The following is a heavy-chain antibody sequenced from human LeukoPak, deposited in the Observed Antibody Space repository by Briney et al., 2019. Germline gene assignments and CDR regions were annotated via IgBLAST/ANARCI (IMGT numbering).Heavy chain of an antibody. D-gene: IGHD6-19*01. J-gene: IGHJ4*02. Sequence: KPGGSLRLSCAACGFTFSDYYMSWIRQAPGEVLEGVSYISSSGSTIYYADSVKGRFTISRDNAKNSLSLQMNSLRAEDTAVYYCARHYSSGWYRYFDYWGQGTLVTVSS. V-gene: IGHV3-11*04. CDR2: ISSSGSTI. CDR1: GFTFSDYY. CDR3: ARHYSSGWYRYFDY.